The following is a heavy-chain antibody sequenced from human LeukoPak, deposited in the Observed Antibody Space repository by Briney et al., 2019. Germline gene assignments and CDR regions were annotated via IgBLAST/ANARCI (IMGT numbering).Heavy chain of an antibody. CDR1: GFPFIEYS. Sequence: GWSLRLSCTASGFPFIEYSMNWVRQAPGKGPEGISYIGIDSGNTKYADSVRGRFTISADKAKNSLYLQMNSLRVEDTAVYYCARDHNFAFDNWGQGTLVSVAS. CDR2: IGIDSGNT. V-gene: IGHV3-48*01. D-gene: IGHD1-1*01. CDR3: ARDHNFAFDN. J-gene: IGHJ4*02.